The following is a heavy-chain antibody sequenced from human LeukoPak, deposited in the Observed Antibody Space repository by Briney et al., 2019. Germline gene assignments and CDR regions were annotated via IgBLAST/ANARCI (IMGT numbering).Heavy chain of an antibody. Sequence: PGGSLRLSCAASGFTFSNAWMSWVRQAPGKGLEWVGRIKSKTDGGTTDYAAPVKGRFTISRDDSKNTLYLQMNSLKTEDTAVYYCTTEWPYYYDSSGYEFDYWGQGTLVTVSS. CDR2: IKSKTDGGTT. J-gene: IGHJ4*02. CDR3: TTEWPYYYDSSGYEFDY. CDR1: GFTFSNAW. V-gene: IGHV3-15*01. D-gene: IGHD3-22*01.